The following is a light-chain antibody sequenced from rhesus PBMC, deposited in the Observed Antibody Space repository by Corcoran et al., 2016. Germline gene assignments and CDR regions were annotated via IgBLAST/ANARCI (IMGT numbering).Light chain of an antibody. J-gene: IGKJ2*01. V-gene: IGKV3-42*03. CDR2: FSS. CDR3: QRYDDWPYS. Sequence: ETVMMQSPATLSLSPGERATLSCRASQSVGSRLAGYQQKPGQAPRFLLYFSSTRATGIPDRFRGRGSGTEFTLTISSLDPERIGVYYCQRYDDWPYSFGQGTKVEIK. CDR1: QSVGSR.